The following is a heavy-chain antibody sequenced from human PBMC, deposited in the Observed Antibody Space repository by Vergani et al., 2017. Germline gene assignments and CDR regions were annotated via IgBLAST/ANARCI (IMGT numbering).Heavy chain of an antibody. Sequence: QVQLVESGGNVVQSGTSLRLSCAASGFSFGSYGIHWVRQAPGKGLEWIAVVSNHGNITYYADSVKGRFTLSRDNSKNMVYLQMSSLRADDTAVYFCTKEPTGPGFGGSFFDYWGRGTLVTVSS. V-gene: IGHV3-30*18. D-gene: IGHD3-3*01. J-gene: IGHJ4*02. CDR2: VSNHGNIT. CDR1: GFSFGSYG. CDR3: TKEPTGPGFGGSFFDY.